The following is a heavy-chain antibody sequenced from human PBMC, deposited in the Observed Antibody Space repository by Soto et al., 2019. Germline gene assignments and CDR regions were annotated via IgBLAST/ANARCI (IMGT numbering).Heavy chain of an antibody. D-gene: IGHD3-22*01. CDR3: ARWQDYSDSSGYYVDY. V-gene: IGHV5-51*01. CDR1: GYIFVSYW. CDR2: IYPSDSDT. Sequence: PGESLKISCKGSGYIFVSYWIGWVRQMPGKGLEWMGIIYPSDSDTTYSPSFQGQVTISVDKSITTAYLQWSSLKASDTAIFYCARWQDYSDSSGYYVDYWGQGTLVTVSS. J-gene: IGHJ4*02.